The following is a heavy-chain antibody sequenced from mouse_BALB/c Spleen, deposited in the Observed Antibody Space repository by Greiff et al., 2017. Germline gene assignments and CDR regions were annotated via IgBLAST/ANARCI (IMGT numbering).Heavy chain of an antibody. CDR2: ISSGSSTI. J-gene: IGHJ4*01. Sequence: EVQGVESGGGLVQPGGSRKLSCAASGFTFSSFGMHWVRQAPEKGLEWVAYISSGSSTIYYADTVKGRFTISRDNTKNTLFLQMTSLRSEDTAMYYCARSDYRYAMDYWGQGTSVTVSS. D-gene: IGHD2-14*01. CDR3: ARSDYRYAMDY. CDR1: GFTFSSFG. V-gene: IGHV5-17*02.